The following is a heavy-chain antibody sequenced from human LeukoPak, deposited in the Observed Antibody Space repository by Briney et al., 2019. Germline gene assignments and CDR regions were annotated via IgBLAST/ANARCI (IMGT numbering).Heavy chain of an antibody. Sequence: GGSLRLSCAASGCTFSTYSMTWVRQAPGRGLEWVSSISDSRRYMYYADSVKGRFTISRDNAKNSLYLQMNSLRAEDTAVYYCARDPHNNGEDYYFDYWGQGALVTVSS. CDR3: ARDPHNNGEDYYFDY. J-gene: IGHJ4*02. CDR1: GCTFSTYS. D-gene: IGHD4-17*01. V-gene: IGHV3-21*01. CDR2: ISDSRRYM.